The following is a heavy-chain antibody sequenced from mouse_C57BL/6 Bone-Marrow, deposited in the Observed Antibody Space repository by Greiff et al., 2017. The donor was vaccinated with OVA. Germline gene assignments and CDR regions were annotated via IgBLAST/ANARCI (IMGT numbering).Heavy chain of an antibody. CDR2: LYPGSGST. D-gene: IGHD1-1*01. J-gene: IGHJ3*01. CDR1: GYTFTSYW. Sequence: QVQLQQPGAELVKPGASVKMSCTASGYTFTSYWITWVQQRPGQGLEWIGDLYPGSGSTNYNEKFKSKATLTVDTSASTAYMQLSSLTSEDSAVYYCAREDYYGTSYSWFAYWGQGTLVTVSA. V-gene: IGHV1-55*01. CDR3: AREDYYGTSYSWFAY.